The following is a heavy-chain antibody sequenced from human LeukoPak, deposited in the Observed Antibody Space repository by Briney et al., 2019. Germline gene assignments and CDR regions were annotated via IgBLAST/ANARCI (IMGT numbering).Heavy chain of an antibody. D-gene: IGHD2-2*01. V-gene: IGHV1-18*04. CDR2: ISAYNGNT. CDR1: GYTFTSYG. Sequence: ASVKVSCKASGYTFTSYGISWVRQAPGQGLEWMGWISAYNGNTNYAQKLQGRVTMTTDTSTSTAYMERRSLRSDDTAVYYCARARIVVVPAANDYWAQGTLVTVSS. J-gene: IGHJ4*02. CDR3: ARARIVVVPAANDY.